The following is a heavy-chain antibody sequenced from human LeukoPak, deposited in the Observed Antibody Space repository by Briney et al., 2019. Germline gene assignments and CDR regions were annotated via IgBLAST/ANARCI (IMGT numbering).Heavy chain of an antibody. CDR1: GFTFSSYA. J-gene: IGHJ3*02. Sequence: GRSLRLSCAASGFTFSSYAMHWVRQAPGKGLEWVAVISYDGSNKYYADSVKGRFTISRDNSKNPLYLQMNSLRAEDTAVYYCARDQGEIPDIWGQGTMVTVSS. V-gene: IGHV3-30-3*01. D-gene: IGHD3-16*01. CDR2: ISYDGSNK. CDR3: ARDQGEIPDI.